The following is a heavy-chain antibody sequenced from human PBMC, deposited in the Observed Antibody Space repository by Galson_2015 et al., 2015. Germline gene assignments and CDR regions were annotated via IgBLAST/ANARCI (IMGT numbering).Heavy chain of an antibody. CDR2: INPSGGST. J-gene: IGHJ4*02. CDR3: ARDSQTTDFDY. Sequence: SVKVSCKASGYTFTSYYMHWVRQAPGQGLEWMGIINPSGGSTSYAQKFQGRVTMTRDTSTSTVCMELSSLRSEDTAVYYCARDSQTTDFDYWGQGTLVTVSS. CDR1: GYTFTSYY. V-gene: IGHV1-46*01. D-gene: IGHD4-11*01.